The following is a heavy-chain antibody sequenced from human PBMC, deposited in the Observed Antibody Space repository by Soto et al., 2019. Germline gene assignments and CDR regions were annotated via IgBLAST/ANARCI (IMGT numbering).Heavy chain of an antibody. J-gene: IGHJ4*02. V-gene: IGHV4-61*01. D-gene: IGHD6-19*01. CDR1: GGSVSSGSYY. Sequence: QVQLQESGPGLVKPSETLSLTCTVSGGSVSSGSYYWSWIRQPPGKGLEWIGYIYYSGSTNYNPSLKSRVTISVDTSKNKFSLKLSSVTAADTAVYYCARDRGSSGWYPFPDYWGQGTLVTVSS. CDR3: ARDRGSSGWYPFPDY. CDR2: IYYSGST.